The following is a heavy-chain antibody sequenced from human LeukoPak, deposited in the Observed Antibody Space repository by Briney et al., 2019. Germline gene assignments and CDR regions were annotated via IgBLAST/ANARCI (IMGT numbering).Heavy chain of an antibody. Sequence: GGSLRLSCAASGFTFGSYCMSCVRQAPGKGLEWVANIKQDGIEKYYVDSVKGRFTISRDNAKNSLFLQMNTLRAEDTAVYYCARDPYSSTWSYGMDVWGQGTTVTVSS. V-gene: IGHV3-7*05. CDR1: GFTFGSYC. D-gene: IGHD6-6*01. CDR2: IKQDGIEK. J-gene: IGHJ6*02. CDR3: ARDPYSSTWSYGMDV.